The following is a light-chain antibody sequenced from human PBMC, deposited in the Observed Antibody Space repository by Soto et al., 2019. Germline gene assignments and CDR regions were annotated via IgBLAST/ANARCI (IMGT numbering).Light chain of an antibody. V-gene: IGKV3-15*01. J-gene: IGKJ5*01. CDR2: GAS. CDR3: QQYNNWPIT. CDR1: QSVSSSY. Sequence: ETGLTQSPGTRSLSPEGRAALACSAGQSVSSSYLAWYQQKPGQAPRLFIYGASTRATAIPARLTGSGSGTEFTLPIRSLQSEDFAVYYCQQYNNWPITFGPGTRLEIK.